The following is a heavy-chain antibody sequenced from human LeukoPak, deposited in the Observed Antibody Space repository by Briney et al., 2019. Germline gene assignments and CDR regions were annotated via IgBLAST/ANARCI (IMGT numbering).Heavy chain of an antibody. V-gene: IGHV1-69*13. CDR1: GGTFSSHA. D-gene: IGHD3-10*01. CDR2: IIPIFGTA. Sequence: GASVKVSCKASGGTFSSHAISWVRQAPGQGLEWMGGIIPIFGTANYAQKFQGRVTITADESTSTAYMELSSLRSEDTAVYYCASTSSGSYSLYFDYWGQGTLVTVSS. CDR3: ASTSSGSYSLYFDY. J-gene: IGHJ4*02.